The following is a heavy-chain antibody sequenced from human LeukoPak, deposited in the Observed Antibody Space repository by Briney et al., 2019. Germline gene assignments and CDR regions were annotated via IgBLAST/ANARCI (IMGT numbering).Heavy chain of an antibody. D-gene: IGHD3-22*01. CDR3: ARRNHYESKESDY. Sequence: GGSLRLSCAASGLTFNTYAMSWVRQAPGKGREWVSAISDSGGSSYYADSVKGRFTISRDNSKNTLYLEMNSLRAEDKAVYYCARRNHYESKESDYGGQGTLVTVSS. CDR2: ISDSGGSS. CDR1: GLTFNTYA. J-gene: IGHJ4*02. V-gene: IGHV3-23*01.